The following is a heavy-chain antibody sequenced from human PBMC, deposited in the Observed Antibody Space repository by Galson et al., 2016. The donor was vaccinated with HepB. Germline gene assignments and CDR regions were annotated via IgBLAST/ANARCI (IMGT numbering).Heavy chain of an antibody. CDR1: GFTFENYG. J-gene: IGHJ4*02. V-gene: IGHV3-30*18. D-gene: IGHD3-22*01. CDR3: AKVSDYHDSSGLFDY. CDR2: ISHEGANK. Sequence: SPRLSCAVRGFTFENYGMHWVRQAPGKGPEWLSLISHEGANKYYADSVKGRFTISRDNSENTLYLQMNSLRPEDTAVYYCAKVSDYHDSSGLFDYWGQGTQVTVSS.